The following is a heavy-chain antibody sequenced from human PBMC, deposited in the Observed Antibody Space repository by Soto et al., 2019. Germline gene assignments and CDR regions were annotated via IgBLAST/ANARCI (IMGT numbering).Heavy chain of an antibody. CDR3: ARVGPLVPYYYDSSPYTFESWFDP. CDR1: GYSISSGYY. J-gene: IGHJ5*02. D-gene: IGHD3-22*01. V-gene: IGHV4-38-2*01. Sequence: SETLSLTCAVSGYSISSGYYWGWLRQPPGKGLEWIGSIHHGGSTYYNPSLNSRVTLSIDMTNNHVSLLLNSVTAADTAVYYCARVGPLVPYYYDSSPYTFESWFDPWGQGTLVTVSS. CDR2: IHHGGST.